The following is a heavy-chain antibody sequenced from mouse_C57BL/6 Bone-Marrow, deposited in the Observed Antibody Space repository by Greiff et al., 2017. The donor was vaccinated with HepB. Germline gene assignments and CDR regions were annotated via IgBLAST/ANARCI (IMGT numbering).Heavy chain of an antibody. V-gene: IGHV1-26*01. Sequence: EVKLQQSGPELVKPGASVKISCKASGYTFTDYYMNWVKQSHGKSLEWIGDINPNNGGTSYNQKFKGKATLTVDKSSSTAYMELRSLTSEDSAVYYCATLAPGFAYWGQGTLVTVSA. CDR1: GYTFTDYY. J-gene: IGHJ3*01. CDR3: ATLAPGFAY. CDR2: INPNNGGT.